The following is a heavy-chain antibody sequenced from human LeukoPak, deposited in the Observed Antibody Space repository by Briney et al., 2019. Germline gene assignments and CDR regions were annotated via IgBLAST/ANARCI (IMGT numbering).Heavy chain of an antibody. CDR2: SNPKSGGT. D-gene: IGHD3-22*01. J-gene: IGHJ4*02. Sequence: GASVKVSCTASGYTFNDYYIHWVRQAPGQGLEWMGWSNPKSGGTKYAQKFEGRVTMTRDTSISTVYMEVRRLRSDDTAVYYCARDFDSSGYYAGHWGQGTLVTVSS. CDR1: GYTFNDYY. V-gene: IGHV1-2*02. CDR3: ARDFDSSGYYAGH.